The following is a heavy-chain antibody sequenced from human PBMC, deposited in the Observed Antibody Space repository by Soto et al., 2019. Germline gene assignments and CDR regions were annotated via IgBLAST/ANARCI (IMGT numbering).Heavy chain of an antibody. J-gene: IGHJ6*02. CDR1: GFTLSPYH. CDR2: INAGSSTI. CDR3: SRDGSTETNNFHYAMDV. D-gene: IGHD1-1*01. Sequence: EVQLVESGGGLVQPGGSLRLSCAASGFTLSPYHMDWVRQAPGKGLEWVAYINAGSSTIHYADSVRGRFTISRDNAKDSRYPQMDSLRAEDTAVYYWSRDGSTETNNFHYAMDVWGQGTTVTVSS. V-gene: IGHV3-48*03.